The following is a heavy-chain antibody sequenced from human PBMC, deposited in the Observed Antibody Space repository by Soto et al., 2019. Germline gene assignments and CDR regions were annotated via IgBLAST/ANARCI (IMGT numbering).Heavy chain of an antibody. V-gene: IGHV3-30*18. CDR1: GFTFTTYG. CDR3: AKERTYSVASGFDY. D-gene: IGHD1-26*01. CDR2: ISYDGSHA. Sequence: QVQLVDSGGGVVQPGRSLRLSCAASGFTFTTYGMHWVRRAPGKGLEWVAVISYDGSHAYYADSVKGRFTISRDNSKITLYLQINSLRAEDTAVYYCAKERTYSVASGFDYWGRGPLVTVSS. J-gene: IGHJ4*02.